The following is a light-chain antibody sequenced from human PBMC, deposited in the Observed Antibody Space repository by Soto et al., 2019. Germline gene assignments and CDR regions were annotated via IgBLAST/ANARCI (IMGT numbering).Light chain of an antibody. Sequence: QSALTQPASVSGSPGQSITISCTGTSSDVGTYNYVSWYQHRPGKAPKLMIYXXXYRPXXXXXXXXXSKSANTASLTISGLQAEDEADYYCSSYTTSNTQVFGGGTKLTVL. J-gene: IGLJ3*02. V-gene: IGLV2-14*01. CDR1: SSDVGTYNY. CDR2: XXX. CDR3: SSYTTSNTQV.